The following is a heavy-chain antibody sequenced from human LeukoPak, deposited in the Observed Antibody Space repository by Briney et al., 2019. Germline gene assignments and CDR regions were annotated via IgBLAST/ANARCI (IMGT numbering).Heavy chain of an antibody. D-gene: IGHD1-14*01. J-gene: IGHJ3*02. CDR2: ITAGGGER. Sequence: GGSLRLSCAASGFTFSDYYMSWIRQAPGKGLEWVSGITAGGGERYYADSVKGRFTISRDNSKNTLYLHMKSLRAEDTALYYCAKHTYHGNAFDIWGQGTMVTVSS. CDR3: AKHTYHGNAFDI. CDR1: GFTFSDYY. V-gene: IGHV3-23*01.